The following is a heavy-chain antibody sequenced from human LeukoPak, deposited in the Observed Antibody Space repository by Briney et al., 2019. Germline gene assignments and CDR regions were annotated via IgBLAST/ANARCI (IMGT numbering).Heavy chain of an antibody. Sequence: GGSLRLSCVASGFNFSRYWMHWVRQVPGKGLVWVSRINIDGTKTRYAESVKGRFTFSRDNAKNTLYLQMNSLRPEDTAVYYCARSCSGTTCYHDFFDYWGQGTLVTVSS. J-gene: IGHJ4*02. V-gene: IGHV3-74*01. CDR2: INIDGTKT. CDR1: GFNFSRYW. D-gene: IGHD2-2*01. CDR3: ARSCSGTTCYHDFFDY.